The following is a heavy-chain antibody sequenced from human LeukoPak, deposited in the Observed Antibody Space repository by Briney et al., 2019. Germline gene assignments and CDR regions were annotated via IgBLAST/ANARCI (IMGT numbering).Heavy chain of an antibody. CDR2: IIPIFGTA. D-gene: IGHD2-2*01. V-gene: IGHV1-69*13. CDR3: AREIWDIVVVPAAGRRALFDD. CDR1: GGTFSRYA. Sequence: ASVKVSCTASGGTFSRYAISWGREAPGHGVEWMGGIIPIFGTANHAQKFPGRVTITADESTSSAYMELRSLRTEDSAVYDWAREIWDIVVVPAAGRRALFDDWGQGTLVTVSS. J-gene: IGHJ4*02.